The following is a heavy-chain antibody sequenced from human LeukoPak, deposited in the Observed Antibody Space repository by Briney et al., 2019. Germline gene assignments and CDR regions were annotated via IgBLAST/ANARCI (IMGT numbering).Heavy chain of an antibody. D-gene: IGHD5/OR15-5a*01. J-gene: IGHJ6*02. CDR3: ARDFGCLRDYYYYGMDV. Sequence: SGGSLRLSCAASGFTFSSYDMSWVRQAPGKGLEGFSAISDSGGSTYYADSVRGRFTISRDNSKNTLYLQMNSLRAEDTAVYYCARDFGCLRDYYYYGMDVWGQGTTVTVSS. CDR1: GFTFSSYD. CDR2: ISDSGGST. V-gene: IGHV3-23*01.